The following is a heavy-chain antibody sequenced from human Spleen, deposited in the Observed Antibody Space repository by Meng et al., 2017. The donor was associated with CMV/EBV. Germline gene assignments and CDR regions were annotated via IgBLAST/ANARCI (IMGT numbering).Heavy chain of an antibody. V-gene: IGHV1-2*02. CDR3: ARGYSYGSGEFDY. Sequence: ASVKVSCKASGYTFSTYYMHWVRQAPGQGLEWMGWINPNSGDTNYAQKFQGSVTMTRDTSITTVYMQLSRLRSDDTAAYYCARGYSYGSGEFDYWGQGTLVTVSS. D-gene: IGHD3-10*01. J-gene: IGHJ4*02. CDR2: INPNSGDT. CDR1: GYTFSTYY.